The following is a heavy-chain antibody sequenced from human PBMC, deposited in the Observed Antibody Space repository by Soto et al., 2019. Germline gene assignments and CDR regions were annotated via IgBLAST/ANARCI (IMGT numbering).Heavy chain of an antibody. Sequence: QLQLQESGSGLVKPSQTLSLTCAVSGGSTSSGGYSWSWLRQPPGKGLEWIGYISHSGTTYYHPSLMSRATISVYTSKNQCSLRLSSVTAADTAVYYCARGGLLPDYWGQGTLVTVSS. CDR3: ARGGLLPDY. CDR1: GGSTSSGGYS. CDR2: ISHSGTT. V-gene: IGHV4-30-2*01. D-gene: IGHD6-19*01. J-gene: IGHJ4*02.